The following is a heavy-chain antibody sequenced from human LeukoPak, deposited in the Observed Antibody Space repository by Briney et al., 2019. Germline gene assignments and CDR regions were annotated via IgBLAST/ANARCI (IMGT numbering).Heavy chain of an antibody. Sequence: PGGSLRLSCAASGFTFSNYWMSWVRQAPGKGLEWVANIKEDGSEKYYVDFVKGRFTISRDNGKNSLYLQMNSLRAEDTAVYYCARIRSGYYFDYWGQGTLVTVSS. CDR3: ARIRSGYYFDY. V-gene: IGHV3-7*05. J-gene: IGHJ4*02. CDR1: GFTFSNYW. CDR2: IKEDGSEK.